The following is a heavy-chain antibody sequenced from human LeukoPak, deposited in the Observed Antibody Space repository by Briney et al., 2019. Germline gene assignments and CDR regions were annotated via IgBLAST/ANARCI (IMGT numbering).Heavy chain of an antibody. J-gene: IGHJ4*02. CDR3: ARYVPVKTGTTRASFDY. D-gene: IGHD1-1*01. CDR1: GGSFSGYY. CDR2: INHSGST. Sequence: NPSETLSLTCAVYGGSFSGYYWSWIRQPPGKGLEWIGEINHSGSTNYNPSLKSRVTISVDTSKNQFSLKLSSVTAADTAVYYCARYVPVKTGTTRASFDYWGQGALVTVSS. V-gene: IGHV4-34*01.